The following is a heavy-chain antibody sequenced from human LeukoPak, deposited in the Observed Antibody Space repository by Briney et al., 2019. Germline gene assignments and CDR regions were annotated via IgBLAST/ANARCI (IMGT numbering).Heavy chain of an antibody. CDR2: ISYSGTT. Sequence: SETLSLNCTVSGGSLSSSSYYWGWIPQPPGKGLEWIGSISYSGTTYYHPSLKSRVTISVDTSKSQFSLKLSSVTAADTAVYYCARDQPLVVVVAAWFDPWGQGTLDTVSS. D-gene: IGHD2-15*01. CDR3: ARDQPLVVVVAAWFDP. V-gene: IGHV4-39*02. CDR1: GGSLSSSSYY. J-gene: IGHJ5*02.